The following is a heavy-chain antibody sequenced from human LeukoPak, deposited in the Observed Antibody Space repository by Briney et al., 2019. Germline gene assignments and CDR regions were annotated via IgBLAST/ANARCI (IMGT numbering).Heavy chain of an antibody. D-gene: IGHD2-15*01. J-gene: IGHJ4*02. CDR1: GFTFSSYA. CDR3: TRAKDSPL. V-gene: IGHV3-30-3*01. Sequence: GGSLRLSCAASGFTFSSYAMHWVRQAPGKGLEWVAVISYDGSNKYYADSVKGRFTISRDNSKNTLYLQMNSLRAEDTAVYYCTRAKDSPLWGQGTLVTVSS. CDR2: ISYDGSNK.